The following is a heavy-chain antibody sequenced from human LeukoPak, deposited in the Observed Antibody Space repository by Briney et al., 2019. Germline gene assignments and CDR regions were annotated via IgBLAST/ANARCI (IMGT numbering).Heavy chain of an antibody. CDR1: GFTFSNYE. Sequence: GSLRLSCAASGFTFSNYEMNWVRQAPGKGLEWVSYISSSGSTIYYADSVKGRFTVSRDNTKNSLYLQMNSLRAEDAAVYYCARDRAEYYSYHSMDVWGKGATVTMSS. D-gene: IGHD5-24*01. CDR2: ISSSGSTI. V-gene: IGHV3-48*03. CDR3: ARDRAEYYSYHSMDV. J-gene: IGHJ6*03.